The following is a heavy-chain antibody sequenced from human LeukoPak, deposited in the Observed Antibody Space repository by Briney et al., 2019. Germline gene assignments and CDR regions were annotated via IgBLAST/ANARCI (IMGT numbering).Heavy chain of an antibody. J-gene: IGHJ5*02. Sequence: PSETLSLTCAVYGGSFSGYYWSWIRQPPGKGLGWIGSIYYSGSTYYNPSLKSRVTISVDTSKNQFSLKLSSVTAADTAVYYCAGYTNIVVVGLGFDPWGQGTLVTVSS. CDR1: GGSFSGYY. V-gene: IGHV4-34*01. D-gene: IGHD2-2*01. CDR2: IYYSGST. CDR3: AGYTNIVVVGLGFDP.